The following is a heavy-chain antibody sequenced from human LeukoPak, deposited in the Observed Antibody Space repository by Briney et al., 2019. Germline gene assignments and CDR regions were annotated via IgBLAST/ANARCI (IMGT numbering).Heavy chain of an antibody. CDR1: GLTFSSQA. J-gene: IGHJ6*02. V-gene: IGHV3-30-3*01. CDR2: ISQDGSDR. D-gene: IGHD2-15*01. CDR3: ARDPCSGGSCYPSYYYGMDV. Sequence: GGSLRLSCAVSGLTFSSQAMHWVRQAPGKGLEWVAVISQDGSDRHYTDSVKGRFTISRDNSRNTLYLQMNSLRAEDTAVYYCARDPCSGGSCYPSYYYGMDVWGQGTTVTVSS.